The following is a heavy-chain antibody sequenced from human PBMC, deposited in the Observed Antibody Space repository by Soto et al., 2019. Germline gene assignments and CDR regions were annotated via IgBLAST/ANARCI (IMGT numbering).Heavy chain of an antibody. D-gene: IGHD2-8*01. CDR3: AREYEGVSFYYYYFMDV. V-gene: IGHV3-48*01. J-gene: IGHJ6*03. CDR1: GFTFSRYN. Sequence: GGSLRLSCVVSGFTFSRYNMNWVRQAPGKGLEWVSYISSSSSTIYYADSVKGRFTISRDNAKNSLHLQMNSLRADDTAVYYCAREYEGVSFYYYYFMDVWGKGTTVTVSS. CDR2: ISSSSSTI.